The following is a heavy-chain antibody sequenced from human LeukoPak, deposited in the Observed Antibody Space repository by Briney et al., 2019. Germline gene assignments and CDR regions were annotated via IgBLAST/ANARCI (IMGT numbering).Heavy chain of an antibody. J-gene: IGHJ4*02. CDR3: AKDLEMATITYYFDY. D-gene: IGHD5-24*01. V-gene: IGHV3-48*01. CDR1: GFTFSSYS. CDR2: ISSSGSTI. Sequence: TGGSLRLSCAASGFTFSSYSMNWVRQAPGKGLEWVSYISSSGSTIYYADSVKGRFTISRDNSKNTLYLQMNSLRAEDTAVYYCAKDLEMATITYYFDYWGQGTLVTVSS.